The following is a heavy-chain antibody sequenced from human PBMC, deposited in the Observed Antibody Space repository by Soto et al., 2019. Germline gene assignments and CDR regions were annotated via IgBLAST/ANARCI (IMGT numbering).Heavy chain of an antibody. J-gene: IGHJ3*02. V-gene: IGHV3-23*01. CDR1: GFTFSSYA. CDR2: ISGSGGST. D-gene: IGHD6-19*01. CDR3: TASSGWYNAFDS. Sequence: EVQLLESGGGLVQPGGSLRLSCAASGFTFSSYAMSWVRQAPGKGLEWVSAISGSGGSTYYADSVKGRFTISRDNSKNTLYLQMNSLRAEDTAVYYCTASSGWYNAFDSWGQGTMVTVSS.